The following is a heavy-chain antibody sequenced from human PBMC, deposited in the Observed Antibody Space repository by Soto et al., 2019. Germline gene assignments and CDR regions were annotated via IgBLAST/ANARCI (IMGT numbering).Heavy chain of an antibody. J-gene: IGHJ4*02. CDR1: GFTFKDFY. D-gene: IGHD3-22*01. V-gene: IGHV3-11*05. CDR3: ARGSSSPYGGYVVGRVDY. CDR2: ISGESNYT. Sequence: PGGSLRLSCTASGFTFKDFYMTWIRQAPGKGLEWLSHISGESNYTDYADSVKGRFTVFRDNAKKSLFLQMNRLRVKDTAVYYCARGSSSPYGGYVVGRVDYWGQGT.